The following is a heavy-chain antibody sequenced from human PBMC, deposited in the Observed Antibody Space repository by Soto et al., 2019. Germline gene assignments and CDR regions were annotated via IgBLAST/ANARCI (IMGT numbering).Heavy chain of an antibody. J-gene: IGHJ1*01. Sequence: QVQLQQWGAGLLKPSETLSLTCAVYGGSFSGYYWSWIRQPPGKGLEWIGEINHSGSTNYNPSLKRRVTRPVDTSRNQFSLKLSSVTAADTAVYYCARGRIVVVTAMYFQHWGQGTLVTVSS. D-gene: IGHD2-21*02. CDR1: GGSFSGYY. CDR2: INHSGST. V-gene: IGHV4-34*01. CDR3: ARGRIVVVTAMYFQH.